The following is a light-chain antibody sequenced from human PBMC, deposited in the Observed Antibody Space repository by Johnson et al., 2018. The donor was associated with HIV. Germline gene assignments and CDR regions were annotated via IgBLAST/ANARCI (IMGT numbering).Light chain of an antibody. CDR1: SSNIGNNY. J-gene: IGLJ1*01. Sequence: QPVLTQPPSVSAAPGQKVTISCSGSSSNIGNNYVSWYQQVPGAAPKLLIYDNNRRQSGIPDRFSGSKSGTSATLGITGLQTGDEADYYCGTWDGSLRTAFFGTGTKVTVL. CDR2: DNN. V-gene: IGLV1-51*01. CDR3: GTWDGSLRTAF.